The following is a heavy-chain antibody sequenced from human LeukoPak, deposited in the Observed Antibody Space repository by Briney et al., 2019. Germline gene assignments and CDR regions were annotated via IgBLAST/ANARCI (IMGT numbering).Heavy chain of an antibody. V-gene: IGHV4-30-4*01. J-gene: IGHJ4*02. Sequence: SETLSLTCTVSGGSISSGDYYWSWIRQPPGKGLEWIGYIYYSGSTYYNPSLKSRVTISVDTSKNQFSLKLSSVTAADTAVYYCASSYYDFWSGYYPNSAIDYWGQGTLVTVSS. CDR3: ASSYYDFWSGYYPNSAIDY. CDR2: IYYSGST. CDR1: GGSISSGDYY. D-gene: IGHD3-3*01.